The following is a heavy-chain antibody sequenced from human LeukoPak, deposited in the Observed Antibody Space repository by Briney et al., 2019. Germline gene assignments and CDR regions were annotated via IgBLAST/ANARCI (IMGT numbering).Heavy chain of an antibody. V-gene: IGHV1-69*01. CDR3: ASRLRADYYYMDV. CDR1: GGTFSSYA. Sequence: GSSVKVSXKASGGTFSSYAISWVRQAPGQGLEWMGVIIPIFGTANYAQKFQGRVTITADESTSTAYMELSSLRSEDTAVYYCASRLRADYYYMDVWGKGTTVTVSS. D-gene: IGHD4-17*01. J-gene: IGHJ6*03. CDR2: IIPIFGTA.